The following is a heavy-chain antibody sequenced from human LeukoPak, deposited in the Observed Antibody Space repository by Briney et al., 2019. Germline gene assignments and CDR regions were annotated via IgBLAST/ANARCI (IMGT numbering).Heavy chain of an antibody. CDR1: GFTFSNAW. CDR3: TTEFGEQLERRQFDY. V-gene: IGHV3-15*01. CDR2: IKSKTDGGTT. D-gene: IGHD1-1*01. J-gene: IGHJ4*02. Sequence: PGGSLRLSCAASGFTFSNAWMSWVRQAPGKGLEWVGRIKSKTDGGTTDYAAPVKGRFTISRDDSKNTLYLQMNSLKTEDTAVYYCTTEFGEQLERRQFDYWGQGTLVTVSS.